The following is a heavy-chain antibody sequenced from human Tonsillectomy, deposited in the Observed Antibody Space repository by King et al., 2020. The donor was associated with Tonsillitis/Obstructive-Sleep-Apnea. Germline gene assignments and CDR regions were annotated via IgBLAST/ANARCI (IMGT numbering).Heavy chain of an antibody. Sequence: QLVQSGAEVKKPGASVKVSCKVSGYTLTELSMHWVRQAPGKGLEWMGGFDPEDGETIYAQKFQGRVTMTEDTSTDTAYMELSSLRSEDTAVYYCATSITMVRVVILVYWYFDLWGRGTLVTVSS. CDR2: FDPEDGET. D-gene: IGHD3-10*01. CDR1: GYTLTELS. J-gene: IGHJ2*01. V-gene: IGHV1-24*01. CDR3: ATSITMVRVVILVYWYFDL.